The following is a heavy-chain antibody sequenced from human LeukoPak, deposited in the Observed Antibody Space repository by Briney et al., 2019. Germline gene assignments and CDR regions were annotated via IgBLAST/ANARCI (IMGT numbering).Heavy chain of an antibody. CDR3: ARAVVRRVPADYYYYGMDV. V-gene: IGHV4-31*03. CDR2: IYYSGST. Sequence: SQTLSLTCTVSGGSISSGGYYWSWIRQHPGKGLEWIGYIYYSGSTYYNPSLKSRVTISVDTSKNQSSLKLSSVTAADTAVYYCARAVVRRVPADYYYYGMDVWGQGTTVTVSS. D-gene: IGHD3-10*01. J-gene: IGHJ6*02. CDR1: GGSISSGGYY.